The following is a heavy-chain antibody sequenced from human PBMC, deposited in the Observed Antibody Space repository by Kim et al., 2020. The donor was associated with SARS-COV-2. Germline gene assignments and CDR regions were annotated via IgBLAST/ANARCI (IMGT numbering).Heavy chain of an antibody. D-gene: IGHD3-16*02. J-gene: IGHJ4*02. CDR3: ARLIGRIDYYFDF. Sequence: GGSLRLSCAASGFTFSDFYMGWIRQAPGKGLEWGSFISGRSSYTNYADSVKGRFTISRDSAKNSLSLQMNSLRAEDTAVYYCARLIGRIDYYFDFWGQGT. V-gene: IGHV3-11*03. CDR2: ISGRSSYT. CDR1: GFTFSDFY.